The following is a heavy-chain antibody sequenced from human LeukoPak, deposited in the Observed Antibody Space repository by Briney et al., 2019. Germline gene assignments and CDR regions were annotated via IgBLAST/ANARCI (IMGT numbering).Heavy chain of an antibody. D-gene: IGHD3-10*01. CDR3: ARRVISVRPITSDNWFAP. J-gene: IGHJ5*02. Sequence: PSESLSLTCTVSGDSITKYDWNWIRQSPGKGLEWIGYIYNIASTHYNPSLKNRVAISADSSKNQFYLRLRSVTAADTAVYYCARRVISVRPITSDNWFAPWGQGILVTVSS. V-gene: IGHV4-59*08. CDR2: IYNIAST. CDR1: GDSITKYD.